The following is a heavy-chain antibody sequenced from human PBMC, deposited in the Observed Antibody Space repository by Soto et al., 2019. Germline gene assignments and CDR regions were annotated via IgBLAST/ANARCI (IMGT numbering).Heavy chain of an antibody. V-gene: IGHV4-39*01. Sequence: PSETLSLTCTVSGGSIISVSYYWGWIRQPPGKGLEWIGTIYYSGSTYYHPSLRSRVTLSVDTSKNQFSLKLTSVTAADTAVYYCARLEGYCSGGTCYRTSGWFDPWGQGTPVTVSS. CDR1: GGSIISVSYY. CDR2: IYYSGST. CDR3: ARLEGYCSGGTCYRTSGWFDP. D-gene: IGHD2-15*01. J-gene: IGHJ5*02.